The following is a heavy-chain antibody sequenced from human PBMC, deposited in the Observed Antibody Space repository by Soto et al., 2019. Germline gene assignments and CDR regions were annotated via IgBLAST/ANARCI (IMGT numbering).Heavy chain of an antibody. J-gene: IGHJ4*02. CDR1: GYSFTTYW. CDR2: IYPGDSYT. Sequence: PGESLKISCETSGYSFTTYWIGWVRQMPGKGLEWMGIIYPGDSYTNYSPSFQGHVTISADKSISTAYLQWSSLKASDTAMYYCARLQAAAGDNDLTFDYWGQGTLVTVSS. CDR3: ARLQAAAGDNDLTFDY. D-gene: IGHD6-13*01. V-gene: IGHV5-51*01.